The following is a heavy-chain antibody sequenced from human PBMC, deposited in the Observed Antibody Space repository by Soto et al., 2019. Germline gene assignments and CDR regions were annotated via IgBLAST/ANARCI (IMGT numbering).Heavy chain of an antibody. V-gene: IGHV3-74*01. J-gene: IGHJ6*03. Sequence: GGSLRLSCAASGFTFSSYWMHWVRQAPGKGLVWVSRINSDGSSTSYADSVKGRFTISRDNAKNTLYLQMNSLRAEDTAVYYCARDQVVVVPAAILHYMDVWGKGTTVTVSS. CDR2: INSDGSST. CDR1: GFTFSSYW. CDR3: ARDQVVVVPAAILHYMDV. D-gene: IGHD2-2*01.